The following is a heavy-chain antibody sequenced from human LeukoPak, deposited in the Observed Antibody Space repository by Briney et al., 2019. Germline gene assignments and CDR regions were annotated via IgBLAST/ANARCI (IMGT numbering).Heavy chain of an antibody. D-gene: IGHD6-19*01. CDR3: AKDSSSGWFSY. CDR1: GFSFSGHW. V-gene: IGHV3-74*01. CDR2: ISPTGSTT. Sequence: GGSLRLSCTASGFSFSGHWMHWARQLPGKGLVWVSRISPTGSTTSYADSVKGRFTVSRDNAKNTLYLQVNNLRAEDTAVYYCAKDSSSGWFSYWGQGTLVTVSS. J-gene: IGHJ4*02.